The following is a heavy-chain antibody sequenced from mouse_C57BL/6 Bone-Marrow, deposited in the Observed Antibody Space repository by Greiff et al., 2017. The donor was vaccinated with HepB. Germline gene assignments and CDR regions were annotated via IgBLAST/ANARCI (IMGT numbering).Heavy chain of an antibody. V-gene: IGHV2-5*01. Sequence: VKLQESGPGLVQPSQSLSITCTVSGFSLTSYGVHWVRQSPGKGLEWLGVIWRGGSTDYNAAFLSRLSIIKDNSKSQVFFKMNSLQADDTAIYYCAKGTDYYGSSYKGAMDYWGQGTSVTVSS. D-gene: IGHD1-1*01. J-gene: IGHJ4*01. CDR1: GFSLTSYG. CDR3: AKGTDYYGSSYKGAMDY. CDR2: IWRGGST.